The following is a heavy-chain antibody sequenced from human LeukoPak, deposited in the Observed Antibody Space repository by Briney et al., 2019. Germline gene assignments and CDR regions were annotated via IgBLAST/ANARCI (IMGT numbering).Heavy chain of an antibody. J-gene: IGHJ6*02. D-gene: IGHD3-10*01. CDR3: ATGSSHYYGSGRSLYYYYGMDV. CDR2: FDPEDGET. V-gene: IGHV1-24*01. CDR1: GYTLTELS. Sequence: ASVKVSCKVSGYTLTELSMHWVRQAPGKGLEWMGGFDPEDGETIYAQKFQGRVTMTEDTSTDTAYMELSSLRSEDTAVYYCATGSSHYYGSGRSLYYYYGMDVWGQGTTVTVSS.